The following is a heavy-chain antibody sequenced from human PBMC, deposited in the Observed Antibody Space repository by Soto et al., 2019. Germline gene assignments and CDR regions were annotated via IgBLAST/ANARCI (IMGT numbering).Heavy chain of an antibody. J-gene: IGHJ5*02. V-gene: IGHV1-2*02. D-gene: IGHD1-1*01. Sequence: QVQLVQSGAEVKKPGASVKVSCKAPRYIFTAYFMHWVRQAPGQGLEWMGWINPNNGATHYGLSFKGRVTMTRDTYISTAYMELSSLRSDDTAVYYCASHDPGARFDPGGQGTLVIVSS. CDR3: ASHDPGARFDP. CDR1: RYIFTAYF. CDR2: INPNNGAT.